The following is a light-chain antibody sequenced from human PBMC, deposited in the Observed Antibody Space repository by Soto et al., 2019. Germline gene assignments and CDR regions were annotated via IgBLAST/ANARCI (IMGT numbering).Light chain of an antibody. CDR2: GAS. V-gene: IGKV3-20*01. CDR1: QSVSSSY. J-gene: IGKJ3*01. CDR3: QQYGSSP. Sequence: EIVLTQSPGTLSLSPGERATLSCRASQSVSSSYLAWYQQKPGQAPRLLIYGASSRATGIPDMFSGSGSGTDFTLTIRRLEPEDFAVYYCQQYGSSPFGPGTKVDIK.